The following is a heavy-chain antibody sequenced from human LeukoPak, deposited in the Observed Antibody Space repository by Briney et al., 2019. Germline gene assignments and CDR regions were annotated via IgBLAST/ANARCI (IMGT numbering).Heavy chain of an antibody. D-gene: IGHD3-10*01. CDR1: GFIFDDYA. CDR2: ISWNSGSI. Sequence: PGGSLRLSCAASGFIFDDYAMHWVRQAPGKGLEWVSGISWNSGSIGYADSVKGRFTISRDNAKNSLYLQMNSLRADDTAVYYCAGDMVRGVILRRALDYWGQGTLVTVSS. CDR3: AGDMVRGVILRRALDY. J-gene: IGHJ4*02. V-gene: IGHV3-9*01.